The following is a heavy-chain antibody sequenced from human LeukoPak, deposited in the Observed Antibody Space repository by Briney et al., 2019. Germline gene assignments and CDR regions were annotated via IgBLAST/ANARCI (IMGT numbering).Heavy chain of an antibody. CDR1: GGSFSGYY. J-gene: IGHJ4*02. CDR2: INHSGST. CDR3: ARGSYVWGSYRAYYFDY. V-gene: IGHV4-34*01. Sequence: SETLSLTCAVYGGSFSGYYWSWIRQPPGKGLEWIGEINHSGSTNYNPSLKSRVTISVDTSKNQFSLKLSSVTAAGTAVYYCARGSYVWGSYRAYYFDYWGQGTLVTVSS. D-gene: IGHD3-16*02.